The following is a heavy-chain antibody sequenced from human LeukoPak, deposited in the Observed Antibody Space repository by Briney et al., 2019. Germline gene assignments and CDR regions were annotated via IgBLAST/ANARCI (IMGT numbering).Heavy chain of an antibody. Sequence: ASVKVSCKASGYTFTNYGISWVRQAPGQGLEWMGWISAYNGNTNYAQKLQGKVTMTTDTSTTTAYMGLRSLRSDDTAVYYCARMSGYSGYDSNDYWGQGTLVTVSS. CDR1: GYTFTNYG. V-gene: IGHV1-18*01. J-gene: IGHJ4*02. CDR2: ISAYNGNT. D-gene: IGHD5-12*01. CDR3: ARMSGYSGYDSNDY.